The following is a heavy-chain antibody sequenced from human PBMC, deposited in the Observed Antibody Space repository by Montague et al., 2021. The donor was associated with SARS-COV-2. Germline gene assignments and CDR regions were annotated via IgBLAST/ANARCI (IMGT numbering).Heavy chain of an antibody. CDR1: GYTFTNYW. J-gene: IGHJ5*02. V-gene: IGHV5-51*01. CDR2: IYPGDSDT. D-gene: IGHD3-10*01. CDR3: ARQSRYYYGLGRENFDP. Sequence: QSGAEVKKPGESLKISCKGSGYTFTNYWIAWVRQMPGEGLEWMGIIYPGDSDTRYSPSFQGQVTTSDDKSISTVHLQWSSLRASDSAMYYCARQSRYYYGLGRENFDPWGQGTLVTVSS.